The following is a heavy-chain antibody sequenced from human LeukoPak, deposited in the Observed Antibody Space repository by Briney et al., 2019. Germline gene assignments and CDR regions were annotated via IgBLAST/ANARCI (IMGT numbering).Heavy chain of an antibody. V-gene: IGHV4-61*02. J-gene: IGHJ4*02. CDR3: ARDRAVGGFDY. Sequence: PSETLSLTRTVSDGSISSGSYYWSWIRQPAGKGLEWIGRIYTSGSTNYNPSLKSRVTISVDTSENQFSLKLSSVTAADTAVYYCARDRAVGGFDYWGQGTLVTVSS. D-gene: IGHD2-15*01. CDR2: IYTSGST. CDR1: DGSISSGSYY.